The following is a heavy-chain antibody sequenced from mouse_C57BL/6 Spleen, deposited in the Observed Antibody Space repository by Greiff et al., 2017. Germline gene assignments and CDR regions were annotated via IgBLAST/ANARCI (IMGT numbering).Heavy chain of an antibody. J-gene: IGHJ3*01. Sequence: LVESGGGLVKPGGSLKLSCAASGFTFSDYGMHWVRQAPEKGLEWVAYISSGSSTISYADTVKGRFTISRDNAMNTLFLQMTSLRSEDTAMYYCATYGRFAYWGQGTLVTVSA. CDR2: ISSGSSTI. CDR1: GFTFSDYG. CDR3: ATYGRFAY. D-gene: IGHD1-1*01. V-gene: IGHV5-17*01.